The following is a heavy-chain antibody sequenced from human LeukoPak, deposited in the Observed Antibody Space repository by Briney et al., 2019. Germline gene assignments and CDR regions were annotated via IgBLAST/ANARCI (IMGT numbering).Heavy chain of an antibody. D-gene: IGHD3-9*01. J-gene: IGHJ4*02. CDR3: VSDDISMTGTIAC. Sequence: PSETLSLTCTVSGVAISSGAYYWGWIRQLAGKGLEWLGRIYTNGNTNYNPSLKSRVTISVDTSKNQFSLHLSSLIAADTAVYYCVSDDISMTGTIACWGQGTQVTVSS. V-gene: IGHV4-61*02. CDR1: GVAISSGAYY. CDR2: IYTNGNT.